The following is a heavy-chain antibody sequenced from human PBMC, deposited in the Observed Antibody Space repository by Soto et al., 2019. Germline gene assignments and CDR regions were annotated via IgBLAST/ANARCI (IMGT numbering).Heavy chain of an antibody. CDR3: ARDTDSVVVTAIAD. V-gene: IGHV1-69*06. Sequence: SVKVSCKASGGTFSSYAISWVRQAPGQGLEWMGGIIPIFGTANYAQKFQGRVTITADKSTSTAYMELSSPRSEDTAVYYCARDTDSVVVTAIADWGQGTLVTVSS. J-gene: IGHJ4*02. CDR2: IIPIFGTA. CDR1: GGTFSSYA. D-gene: IGHD2-21*02.